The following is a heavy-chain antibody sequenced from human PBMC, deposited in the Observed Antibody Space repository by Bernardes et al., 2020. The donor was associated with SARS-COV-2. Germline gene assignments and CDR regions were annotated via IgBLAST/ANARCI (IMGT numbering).Heavy chain of an antibody. V-gene: IGHV4-4*07. CDR2: IYTSGST. CDR3: ARVVTPWSYYSPWYFDL. CDR1: GGSISSYY. Sequence: SETLSLTCTVSGGSISSYYWSWIRQPAGKGLEWIARIYTSGSTNYNPSLKSRVTMSVDPSKNQFSLKLSSVTAADTTVFYRARVVTPWSYYSPWYFDLWGRGTLVTVSS. J-gene: IGHJ2*01. D-gene: IGHD3-10*01.